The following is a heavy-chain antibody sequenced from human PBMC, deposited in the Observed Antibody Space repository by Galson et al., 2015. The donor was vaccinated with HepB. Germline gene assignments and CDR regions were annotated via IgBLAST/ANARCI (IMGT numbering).Heavy chain of an antibody. V-gene: IGHV3-23*01. D-gene: IGHD2-8*02. J-gene: IGHJ5*02. Sequence: SLRLSCAVSGFALSRWAMTWVRQAPGKGLEWVSSISVTGTDTYYADSVKGRFTISRDSSKSTLFLQMNNLRAEDTAKYYCVRRDTGGYPPNDLWGRGTLVAVSS. CDR2: ISVTGTDT. CDR1: GFALSRWA. CDR3: VRRDTGGYPPNDL.